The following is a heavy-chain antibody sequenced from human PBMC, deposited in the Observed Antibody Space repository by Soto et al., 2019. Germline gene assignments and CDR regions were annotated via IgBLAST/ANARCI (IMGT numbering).Heavy chain of an antibody. CDR1: RCSLSRKGMS. V-gene: IGHV2-70*01. CDR3: AVSSGFDP. J-gene: IGHJ5*02. D-gene: IGHD3-22*01. CDR2: IDWEEEK. Sequence: GPTLVIPPHTLILTFAFSRCSLSRKGMSVSWIRQPPGKALEFLALIDWEEEKFYSPSLRTRLTVSKDTSKSQVVLTLTNVDPVDTDTYYCAVSSGFDPWGQGTLVTVYS.